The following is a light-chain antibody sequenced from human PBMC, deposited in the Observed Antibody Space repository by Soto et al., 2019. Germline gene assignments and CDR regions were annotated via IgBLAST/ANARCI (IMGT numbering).Light chain of an antibody. Sequence: EIVMTQSPATLSVSPGERATLSCRASQSVSSNLAWYQQKPGQAPRLLIYVASTRATCIPARFSGSGSGTEFTLTISSLQSEDFAVYYCRQYNNWPPVTFGQGTRLEIK. V-gene: IGKV3-15*01. J-gene: IGKJ5*01. CDR3: RQYNNWPPVT. CDR1: QSVSSN. CDR2: VAS.